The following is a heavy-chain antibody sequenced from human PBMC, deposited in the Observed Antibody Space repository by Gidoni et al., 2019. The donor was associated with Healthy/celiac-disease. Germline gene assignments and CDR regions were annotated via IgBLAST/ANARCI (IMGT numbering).Heavy chain of an antibody. D-gene: IGHD1-7*01. CDR2: INPNSGGT. J-gene: IGHJ6*02. CDR1: GYTFTGYY. Sequence: QVQLVQSGAEVKKPGASVKVSCKASGYTFTGYYMHWVRQAPGQGLEWMGWINPNSGGTNYAQKFQGRVTMTRDTSISTAYMELSRLRSDDTAVYYCARDMGGNYRHYYYGMDVWGQGTTVTVSS. CDR3: ARDMGGNYRHYYYGMDV. V-gene: IGHV1-2*02.